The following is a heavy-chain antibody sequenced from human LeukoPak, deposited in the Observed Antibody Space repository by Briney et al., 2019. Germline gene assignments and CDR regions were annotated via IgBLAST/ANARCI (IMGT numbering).Heavy chain of an antibody. CDR2: IWYDGSNK. J-gene: IGHJ4*02. V-gene: IGHV3-33*01. CDR1: GFTFSSYG. D-gene: IGHD6-19*01. Sequence: GGSLRLSCAASGFTFSSYGMHWVRQAPGKGLEWVAVIWYDGSNKYYADSVKGRFAISRDNSKNTLYLQMNSLRAEDTAVYYCARDKLLTGYSSGWPSGNFDYWGQGTLVTVSS. CDR3: ARDKLLTGYSSGWPSGNFDY.